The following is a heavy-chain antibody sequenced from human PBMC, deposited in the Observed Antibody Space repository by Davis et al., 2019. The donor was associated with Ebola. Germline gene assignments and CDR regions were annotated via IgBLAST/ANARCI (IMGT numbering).Heavy chain of an antibody. V-gene: IGHV1-2*02. D-gene: IGHD4-17*01. Sequence: SVKVSCKASGYTFTGYYMHWVRQAPGQGLEWMGWINPNSGGTNYAQKLQGRVTMTTDTSTSTAYMELRSLRSDDTAVYYCARKTTVTTPDYYYYYGMDVSAHRTTVTVSS. CDR3: ARKTTVTTPDYYYYYGMDV. J-gene: IGHJ6*02. CDR1: GYTFTGYY. CDR2: INPNSGGT.